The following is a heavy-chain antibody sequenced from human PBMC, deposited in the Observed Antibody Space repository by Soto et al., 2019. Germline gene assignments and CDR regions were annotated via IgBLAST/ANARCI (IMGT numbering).Heavy chain of an antibody. CDR3: ASFVYGDPSRWDY. J-gene: IGHJ4*02. CDR1: GGSISSSNW. V-gene: IGHV4-4*02. CDR2: IYHSGST. D-gene: IGHD4-17*01. Sequence: SETLSLTCAVSGGSISSSNWWSWVRQPPGKGLEWIGEIYHSGSTNYNPSLKSRVTISVDKSKNQFSLKLSSVTAADTAVYYCASFVYGDPSRWDYWGQGTLVTVSS.